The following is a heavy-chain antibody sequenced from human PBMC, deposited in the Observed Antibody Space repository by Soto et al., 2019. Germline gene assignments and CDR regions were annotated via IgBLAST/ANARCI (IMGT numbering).Heavy chain of an antibody. Sequence: QVRLVQSGTEVKKPGASVKVSCKASGYTFTNYDVTWVQQAPGQGLEWMGWISTSTGNTNYAQKLQGRVTMTPDTSASTAYMELRSLRSDDTAVYYCARGEGMAARHDGYDIWGQGTMVTVSS. V-gene: IGHV1-18*04. CDR2: ISTSTGNT. J-gene: IGHJ3*02. CDR1: GYTFTNYD. D-gene: IGHD6-6*01. CDR3: ARGEGMAARHDGYDI.